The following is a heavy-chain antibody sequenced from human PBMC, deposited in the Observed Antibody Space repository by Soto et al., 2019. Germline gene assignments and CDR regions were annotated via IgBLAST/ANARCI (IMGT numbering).Heavy chain of an antibody. Sequence: GGSLRLSCAASGLTVSSNYMTWVRQAPGKGLEWVSVIYSGGSTYYADSVKGRFTISRHNSKNTLYLQMNSLRGDDTAVYYCAKDFQGVLADAFDIWGQGTMVTVSS. J-gene: IGHJ3*02. D-gene: IGHD3-10*01. CDR1: GLTVSSNY. CDR3: AKDFQGVLADAFDI. V-gene: IGHV3-53*01. CDR2: IYSGGST.